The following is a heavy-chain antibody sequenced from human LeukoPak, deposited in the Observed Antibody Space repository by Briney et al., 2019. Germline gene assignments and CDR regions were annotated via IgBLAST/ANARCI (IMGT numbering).Heavy chain of an antibody. CDR3: ARGGYSYGSNFDY. CDR2: IYTSGST. Sequence: PSETLSLTCTVSGGSISSGSYYWSWIRQPAGKGLEWIGRIYTSGSTNYNPSLKSRVTISVDASKIQFSLKLSSVTAADTAVYYCARGGYSYGSNFDYWGQGTLVTVSS. CDR1: GGSISSGSYY. D-gene: IGHD5-18*01. J-gene: IGHJ4*02. V-gene: IGHV4-61*02.